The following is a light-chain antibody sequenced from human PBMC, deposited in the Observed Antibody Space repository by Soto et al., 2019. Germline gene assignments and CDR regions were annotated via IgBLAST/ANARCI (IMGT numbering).Light chain of an antibody. Sequence: EIVLTQSPCTLSLSPGERATLSCRASQSVSSSYLAWYQQKPGQAHRLLIYGASSRDTGIPDRFSGSGSGTDFTLTISRLEPEDFAVYYCQQYVNSPRTFGQGTKVEIK. CDR2: GAS. CDR1: QSVSSSY. J-gene: IGKJ1*01. V-gene: IGKV3-20*01. CDR3: QQYVNSPRT.